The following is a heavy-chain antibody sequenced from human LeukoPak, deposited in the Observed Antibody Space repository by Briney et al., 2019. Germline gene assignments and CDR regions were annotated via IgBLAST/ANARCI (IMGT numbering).Heavy chain of an antibody. CDR3: ARGYCSSTSCYTQKYYYYYYGMDV. J-gene: IGHJ6*02. V-gene: IGHV4-34*01. CDR1: GGSFSGYY. CDR2: INHSGST. D-gene: IGHD2-2*02. Sequence: SETLSLTCAVYGGSFSGYYWSWIRQPPGKGLEWIGEINHSGSTNYNPSLKSRVTISVDTSKNQFSLKLSSVTAADTAVYYCARGYCSSTSCYTQKYYYYYYGMDVWGQGTTVTVSS.